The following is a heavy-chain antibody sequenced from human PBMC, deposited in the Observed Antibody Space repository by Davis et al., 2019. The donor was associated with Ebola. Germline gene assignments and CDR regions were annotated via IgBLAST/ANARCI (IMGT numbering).Heavy chain of an antibody. CDR3: AKDDGYNSLYYFDY. CDR1: GFTFSSYG. D-gene: IGHD5-24*01. V-gene: IGHV3-30*02. Sequence: GESLKISCAASGFTFSSYGMHWVRQAPGKGLEWVAFIRYDGSNKYYADSVKGRFTISRDNSKNTLYLQMNSLRAEDTAVYYCAKDDGYNSLYYFDYWGQGTLVTVSS. CDR2: IRYDGSNK. J-gene: IGHJ4*02.